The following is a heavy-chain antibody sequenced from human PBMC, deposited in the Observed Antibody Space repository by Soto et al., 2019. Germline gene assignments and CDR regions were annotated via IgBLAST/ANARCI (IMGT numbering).Heavy chain of an antibody. CDR2: IIPIFGTA. V-gene: IGHV1-69*13. J-gene: IGHJ6*02. D-gene: IGHD6-6*01. CDR3: ASQYSSSSSQYYYYGMDV. CDR1: GGTFSSYA. Sequence: VKVSCKASGGTFSSYAISWVRQAPGQGLEWMGGIIPIFGTANYAQKFQGRVTITADKSTSTAYMELSSLRSEDTAVYYCASQYSSSSSQYYYYGMDVWGQGTTVTVSS.